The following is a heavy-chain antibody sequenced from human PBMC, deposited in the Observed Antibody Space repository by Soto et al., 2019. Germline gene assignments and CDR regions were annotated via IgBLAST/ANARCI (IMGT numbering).Heavy chain of an antibody. J-gene: IGHJ4*02. CDR2: IWYDGNNK. CDR3: ARDQHYASGSSYVAGYFDY. Sequence: GGSLRLSCAASGFTFSNYGMHWVRQAPGKGLEWVALIWYDGNNKYYGDSVKGRFTISRDNSKNTFYLQMNSLRAEDTAVYYFARDQHYASGSSYVAGYFDYWGQGT. CDR1: GFTFSNYG. V-gene: IGHV3-33*01. D-gene: IGHD3-10*01.